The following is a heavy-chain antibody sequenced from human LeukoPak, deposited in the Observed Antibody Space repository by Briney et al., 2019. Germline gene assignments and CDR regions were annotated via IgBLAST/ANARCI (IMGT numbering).Heavy chain of an antibody. Sequence: GGSLRLSCAASGFTFSSYAMSWVRQAPGKGLEWVSAISGSGGSTYYADSVKGRFTIPRDNSKNTLYLQMNSLRAEDTAVYYCAKTFRTVPAAIFYFDYWGQGTLVTVSS. CDR3: AKTFRTVPAAIFYFDY. J-gene: IGHJ4*02. V-gene: IGHV3-23*01. CDR1: GFTFSSYA. CDR2: ISGSGGST. D-gene: IGHD2-2*02.